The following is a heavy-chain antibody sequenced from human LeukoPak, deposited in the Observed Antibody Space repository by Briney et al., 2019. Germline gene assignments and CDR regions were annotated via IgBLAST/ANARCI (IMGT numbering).Heavy chain of an antibody. CDR3: ARRGLPVDYYGMDV. J-gene: IGHJ6*02. CDR2: IYHSGST. Sequence: SETLSLTCAVSGGSISSSNWWSWVRQPPGKGLEWIGEIYHSGSTNYNPSLKSRVTISVDKFKNQFSLKLSSVTAADTAVYYCARRGLPVDYYGMDVWGQGTTVTVSS. CDR1: GGSISSSNW. D-gene: IGHD1-26*01. V-gene: IGHV4-4*02.